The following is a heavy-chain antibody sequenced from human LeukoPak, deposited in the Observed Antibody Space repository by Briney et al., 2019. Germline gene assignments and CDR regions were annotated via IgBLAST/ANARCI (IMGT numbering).Heavy chain of an antibody. D-gene: IGHD5-18*01. V-gene: IGHV4-34*01. J-gene: IGHJ4*02. Sequence: SETLSLTCAVYGGSFSGYSWSWIRQPPGKGLEWIGEINHSGSTNYNPSLKSRVTISVDTSKNQFSLKLSSVTAADTAVYYCARRGSIHLWTYWGQGTLVTVSS. CDR2: INHSGST. CDR3: ARRGSIHLWTY. CDR1: GGSFSGYS.